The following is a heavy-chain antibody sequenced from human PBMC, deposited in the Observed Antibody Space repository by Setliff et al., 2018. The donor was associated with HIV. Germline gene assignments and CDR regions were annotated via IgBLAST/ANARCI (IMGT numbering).Heavy chain of an antibody. J-gene: IGHJ4*02. CDR2: INYSGTT. CDR3: AATYCRGGGRDCPQMYDY. V-gene: IGHV4-34*01. Sequence: KTSETLSLTCAIYGGSFSGNYWSWIRQPPGKGLEWIGEINYSGTTNHNPFLKSRVTISVDTSKKQFSLKLNSVTAADSAIYYCAATYCRGGGRDCPQMYDYWGQGSLVTVS. D-gene: IGHD2-15*01. CDR1: GGSFSGNY.